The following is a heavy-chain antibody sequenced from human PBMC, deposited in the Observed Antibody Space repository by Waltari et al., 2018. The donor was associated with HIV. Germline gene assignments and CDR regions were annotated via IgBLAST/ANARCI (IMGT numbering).Heavy chain of an antibody. CDR3: ARDFWGGYYYGMDV. Sequence: EVQLVESGGGLVKPGGSLRLSCAASGFTFSSYSMNWVRQAPGKGLEWVSSISSSSSYIYYADSVKGRFTISRDNAKNSLYLQMNSLRAEDTAVYYGARDFWGGYYYGMDVWGQGTTVTVSS. D-gene: IGHD3-16*01. J-gene: IGHJ6*02. CDR1: GFTFSSYS. V-gene: IGHV3-21*01. CDR2: ISSSSSYI.